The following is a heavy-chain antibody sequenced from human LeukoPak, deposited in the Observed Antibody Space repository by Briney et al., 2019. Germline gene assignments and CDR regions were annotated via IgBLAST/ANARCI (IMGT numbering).Heavy chain of an antibody. CDR2: ISGSGST. D-gene: IGHD6-13*01. J-gene: IGHJ4*02. CDR3: ARAHSSSWYGGYYFDY. Sequence: PGGSLRLSCAASGFTFSSHGMSWVRQAPGKGLEWVSAISGSGSTYYADSVKGRFTISRDNSKNTLYLQMNSLRAEDTAVYYCARAHSSSWYGGYYFDYWGQGTLVTVSS. CDR1: GFTFSSHG. V-gene: IGHV3-66*01.